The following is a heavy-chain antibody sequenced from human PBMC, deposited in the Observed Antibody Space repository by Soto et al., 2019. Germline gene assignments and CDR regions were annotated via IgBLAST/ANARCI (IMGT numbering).Heavy chain of an antibody. J-gene: IGHJ6*02. CDR3: GRQPGHCGSTTCFGYYSVDV. D-gene: IGHD2-2*01. V-gene: IGHV4-39*01. CDR1: GGSISSSSYS. Sequence: QLQLQESGPRLVKPSETLSLTCSVSGGSISSSSYSWGWIRQPPGKGLESIGTIYYSGSTHYNPSLGGRVAISADTTNNQLSLRLSSVTAADTAVYYCGRQPGHCGSTTCFGYYSVDVWGQGTTVTVS. CDR2: IYYSGST.